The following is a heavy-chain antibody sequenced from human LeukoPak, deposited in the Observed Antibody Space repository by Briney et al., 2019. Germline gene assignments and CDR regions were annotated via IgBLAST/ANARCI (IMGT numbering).Heavy chain of an antibody. D-gene: IGHD1-7*01. CDR1: GFSISSYE. CDR2: ISSSGSTI. CDR3: ARVELAPYYYYMDV. J-gene: IGHJ6*03. Sequence: GRSLRLSCAASGFSISSYEMNWVRQAPGKGLEWVSYISSSGSTIYYADSVKGRFTISRDNAKNSLYLQMNSLRAEDTAVYYCARVELAPYYYYMDVWGKGTTVTVSS. V-gene: IGHV3-48*03.